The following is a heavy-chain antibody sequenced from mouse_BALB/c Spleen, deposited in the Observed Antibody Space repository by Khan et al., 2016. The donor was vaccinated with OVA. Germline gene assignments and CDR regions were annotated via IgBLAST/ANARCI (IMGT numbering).Heavy chain of an antibody. D-gene: IGHD4-1*01. V-gene: IGHV5-6*01. CDR2: ISSGGDYT. CDR3: AYHLTGSFAY. J-gene: IGHJ3*01. CDR1: GFTFSSYS. Sequence: EVQLVESGGDLVKPGGSLKLSCAASGFTFSSYSMSWVRQTPDKRLEWVASISSGGDYTYYPDSVKGRLTISRDNAKNTLYLQMSDLKSEDTAMYYCAYHLTGSFAYWGQGTLVTVSA.